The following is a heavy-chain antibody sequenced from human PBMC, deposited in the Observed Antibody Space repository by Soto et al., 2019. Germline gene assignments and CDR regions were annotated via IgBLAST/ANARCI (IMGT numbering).Heavy chain of an antibody. CDR1: GSTFSSYD. V-gene: IGHV3-13*01. CDR3: TGGQRGDFWSGYYYWFDP. CDR2: IGTAGDT. J-gene: IGHJ5*02. D-gene: IGHD3-3*01. Sequence: GGSLRLSCAASGSTFSSYDMHWVRQATGKGLEWVSAIGTAGDTYYPGSVKGRFTISRENAKNSLYLQMNSLRAEDTAVYYCTGGQRGDFWSGYYYWFDPWGQGTLVTVSS.